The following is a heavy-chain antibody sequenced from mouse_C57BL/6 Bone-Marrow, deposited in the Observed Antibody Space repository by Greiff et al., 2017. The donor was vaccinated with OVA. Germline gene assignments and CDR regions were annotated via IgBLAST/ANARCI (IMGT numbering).Heavy chain of an antibody. CDR3: ASYGSSSNWYFDV. CDR1: GYTFTDYY. CDR2: INPNNGGT. D-gene: IGHD1-1*01. Sequence: EVQLQQSGPELVKPGASVKISCKASGYTFTDYYMNWVKQSHGKSLEWIGDINPNNGGTSYNQKFKGKATLTVDKSSSTAYMELRSLTSEDSAVYYCASYGSSSNWYFDVWGTGTTVTVSS. V-gene: IGHV1-26*01. J-gene: IGHJ1*03.